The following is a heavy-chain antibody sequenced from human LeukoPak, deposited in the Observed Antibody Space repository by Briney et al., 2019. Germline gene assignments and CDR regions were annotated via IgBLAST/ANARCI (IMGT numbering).Heavy chain of an antibody. D-gene: IGHD6-6*01. CDR2: IYPGDSDT. J-gene: IGHJ3*02. Sequence: GESLKISCKGSGYSFTSYWIGWVRQMPGKGLEWMGIIYPGDSDTRYSPSFQVQVTISADRSISTAYLQWSSLKATDTAMYYCATYSSSSLAFDIWGQGTMVTVSS. CDR1: GYSFTSYW. CDR3: ATYSSSSLAFDI. V-gene: IGHV5-51*01.